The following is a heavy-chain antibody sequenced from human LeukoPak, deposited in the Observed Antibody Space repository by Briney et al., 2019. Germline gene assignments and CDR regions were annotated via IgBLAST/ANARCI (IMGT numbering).Heavy chain of an antibody. D-gene: IGHD3-22*01. CDR1: GGSISSYY. CDR3: ASQVYYDSSGYYD. CDR2: IYYSGST. V-gene: IGHV4-59*08. Sequence: SETLPLTCTVSGGSISSYYWSWIRQPPGKGLEWIGYIYYSGSTNYNPSLKSRVTISVDTSKNQFSLKLSSVTAADTAVYYCASQVYYDSSGYYDWGQGTLVTVSS. J-gene: IGHJ4*02.